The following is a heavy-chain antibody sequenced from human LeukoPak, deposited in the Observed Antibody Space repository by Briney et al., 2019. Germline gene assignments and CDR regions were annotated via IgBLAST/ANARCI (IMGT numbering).Heavy chain of an antibody. CDR1: GYSISSGYY. Sequence: SETLSLTCTVSGYSISSGYYWGWIRQPPGKGLEWIGSIYHSGSTYYNPSLKSRVTISVDTSKNQFSLKLSSVTAADTAVYYCARGLYDSSGYWVDYWGQGTLVTVSS. CDR2: IYHSGST. J-gene: IGHJ4*02. CDR3: ARGLYDSSGYWVDY. D-gene: IGHD3-22*01. V-gene: IGHV4-38-2*02.